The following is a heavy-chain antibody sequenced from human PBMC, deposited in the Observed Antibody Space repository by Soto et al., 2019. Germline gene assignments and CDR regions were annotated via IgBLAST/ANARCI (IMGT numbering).Heavy chain of an antibody. CDR3: ARGGHCSGGSCRKDFDY. V-gene: IGHV1-8*01. J-gene: IGHJ4*02. CDR1: GYTFTSYD. Sequence: QVPLVQSGAEVKKPGASVRVSCKASGYTFTSYDINWVRQATGQGLEWVGWMNPNSGNTGYAQKFKGRITMTRSTSISTAYMELNSLRSEDMAVYYCARGGHCSGGSCRKDFDYWGQGTLVTVSS. D-gene: IGHD2-15*01. CDR2: MNPNSGNT.